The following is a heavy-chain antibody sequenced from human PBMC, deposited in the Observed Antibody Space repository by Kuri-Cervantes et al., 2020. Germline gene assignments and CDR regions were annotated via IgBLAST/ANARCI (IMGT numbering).Heavy chain of an antibody. CDR1: GGTFSSYA. D-gene: IGHD1-26*01. J-gene: IGHJ6*02. Sequence: ASVKVSCKASGGTFSSYAISWVRQAPGQGLEWMGGFDPEDGETIYAQKFQGRVTMTEDTSTDTAYMELRSLRSDDTAVYYCARGTPHSGSYLSYYYGMDVWGQGTTVTVSS. CDR3: ARGTPHSGSYLSYYYGMDV. CDR2: FDPEDGET. V-gene: IGHV1-24*01.